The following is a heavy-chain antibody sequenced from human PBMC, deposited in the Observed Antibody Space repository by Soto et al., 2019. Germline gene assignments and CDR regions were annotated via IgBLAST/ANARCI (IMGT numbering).Heavy chain of an antibody. Sequence: PSETLSLTCAVSGGSFSGYYWSWIRQPPGKGLEWIAYIYYSGSTYYNPSLRSRVTISLDTSKNQFSLKLSSVTAADTAVYYCATSQKGYNWNYFDHWGQGALVTVSS. CDR2: IYYSGST. CDR1: GGSFSGYY. V-gene: IGHV4-59*06. CDR3: ATSQKGYNWNYFDH. J-gene: IGHJ4*02. D-gene: IGHD1-20*01.